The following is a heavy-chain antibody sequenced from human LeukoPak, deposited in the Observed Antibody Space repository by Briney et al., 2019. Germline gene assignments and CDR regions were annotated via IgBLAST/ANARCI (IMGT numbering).Heavy chain of an antibody. CDR1: GFTFSSYW. V-gene: IGHV3-74*01. Sequence: GGSLRLSCAASGFTFSSYWMHWVRQAPGKGLVWVSRINSDGSSTSYADSVKGRFTISRDNAKNTLYLQMNSLRAADTAVYYCARRAEDMWRARRAFDIWGQGTMVTVSS. CDR3: ARRAEDMWRARRAFDI. CDR2: INSDGSST. D-gene: IGHD2-15*01. J-gene: IGHJ3*02.